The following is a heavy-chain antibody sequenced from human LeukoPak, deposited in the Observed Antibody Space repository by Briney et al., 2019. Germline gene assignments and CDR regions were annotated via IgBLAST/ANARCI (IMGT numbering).Heavy chain of an antibody. CDR1: GFTLSNYA. CDR2: ISGRGITT. CDR3: AKDMWVGTTRVFDF. D-gene: IGHD2-2*01. J-gene: IGHJ4*02. V-gene: IGHV3-23*01. Sequence: GGSLRLSCSASGFTLSNYAMNWVRQAPGKGLEWVSAISGRGITTYYADSVKGRFTTSMGSSNNTVYLQMNSLRAEDTAVYFCAKDMWVGTTRVFDFWGQGTLVTVSS.